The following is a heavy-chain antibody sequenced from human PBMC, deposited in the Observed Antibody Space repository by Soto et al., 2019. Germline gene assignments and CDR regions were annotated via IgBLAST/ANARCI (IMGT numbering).Heavy chain of an antibody. D-gene: IGHD3-10*01. V-gene: IGHV4-59*08. CDR1: GGSISSYY. CDR3: AGSSGSESYGLVFRT. Sequence: QVQLQESGPGLVKPSETLSLTCTVSGGSISSYYWSWIRQPPGKGLEWIGYIYYSGSTNYNPSLKSRVTISVDTSKNQFSLKLSSVTAADTAVYYCAGSSGSESYGLVFRTWGQGTLVTVSS. CDR2: IYYSGST. J-gene: IGHJ4*02.